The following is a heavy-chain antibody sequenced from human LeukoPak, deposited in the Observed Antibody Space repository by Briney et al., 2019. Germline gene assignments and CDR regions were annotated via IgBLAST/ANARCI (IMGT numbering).Heavy chain of an antibody. CDR2: ISGSGGST. V-gene: IGHV3-23*01. CDR1: GFTFSSYA. Sequence: GSLRLSCAASGFTFSSYAMSWVRQAPGKGLEWVSAISGSGGSTYYADSVKGRFTISRDNSKNTLYLQMNSLRAEDTAVYYCAKDPSGATEFDYWGQGTLVTVSS. CDR3: AKDPSGATEFDY. D-gene: IGHD1-26*01. J-gene: IGHJ4*02.